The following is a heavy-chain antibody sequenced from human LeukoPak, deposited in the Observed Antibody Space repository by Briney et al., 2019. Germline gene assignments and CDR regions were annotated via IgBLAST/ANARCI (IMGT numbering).Heavy chain of an antibody. D-gene: IGHD3-22*01. CDR1: GYTFTGYY. J-gene: IGHJ4*02. Sequence: GASVTVSCKASGYTFTGYYMHWVRQAPGQGLEWMGWINPNSGGTNYAQKFQGRVTMTRDTSISTAYMELSRLRSDDTAVYYCARGDPPSAVVVISWGQGTLVTVSS. CDR3: ARGDPPSAVVVIS. V-gene: IGHV1-2*02. CDR2: INPNSGGT.